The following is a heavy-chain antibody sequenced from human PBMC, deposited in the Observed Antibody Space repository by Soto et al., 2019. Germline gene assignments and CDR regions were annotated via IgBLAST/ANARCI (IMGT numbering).Heavy chain of an antibody. V-gene: IGHV4-61*01. Sequence: SETLSLTCTVSGGSVSSDTHYWTWIRQPPGKGLEWIGYIYSRGNTNYNPSLKSRVTISVDTSTNQFSLKLSSVSAADTAVYYCARQAVYYDSSGYLDYWGQGALVTVSS. D-gene: IGHD3-22*01. CDR2: IYSRGNT. CDR1: GGSVSSDTHY. CDR3: ARQAVYYDSSGYLDY. J-gene: IGHJ4*02.